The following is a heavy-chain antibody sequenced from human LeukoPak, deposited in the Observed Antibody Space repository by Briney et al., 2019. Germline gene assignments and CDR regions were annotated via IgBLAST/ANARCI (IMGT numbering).Heavy chain of an antibody. J-gene: IGHJ4*02. CDR3: ARSYSGSSLDY. D-gene: IGHD1-26*01. V-gene: IGHV4-61*02. Sequence: SQTISLTCTVSGGSISGGRYYLSWIRQPAGKGLGCIGRIFSRGSTNYHPSLKSRVTISVDTSKNQFSLKLSSVTAADTAVYYCARSYSGSSLDYWGQGTLVTVSS. CDR1: GGSISGGRYY. CDR2: IFSRGST.